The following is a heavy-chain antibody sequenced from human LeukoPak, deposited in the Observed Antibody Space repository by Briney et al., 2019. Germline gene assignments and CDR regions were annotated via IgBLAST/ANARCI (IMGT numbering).Heavy chain of an antibody. CDR1: GYTFTSYD. CDR2: MNPSSGNT. D-gene: IGHD2-21*02. Sequence: ASVKVSCKASGYTFTSYDINWVRQAAGQGLEWMGWMNPSSGNTGYAQKFQGRVTMTRNTSISTAYMELSSLRSEDTAVYYCARPHTNCGGDCYPDYWGQGTLVTVSS. V-gene: IGHV1-8*01. J-gene: IGHJ4*02. CDR3: ARPHTNCGGDCYPDY.